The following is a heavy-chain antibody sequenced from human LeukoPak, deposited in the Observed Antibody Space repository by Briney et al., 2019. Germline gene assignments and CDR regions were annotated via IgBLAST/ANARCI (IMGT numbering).Heavy chain of an antibody. Sequence: PGGSLRLSCAASGFIFSSYGMHWVRQAPGKGLEWVAFIRYDGSNKYYADSVKGRFTISRDNSKNTLYLQMNSLRAEDTAVYYCAKDLDYLFDYWGQGTLVTVSS. CDR2: IRYDGSNK. J-gene: IGHJ4*02. D-gene: IGHD3/OR15-3a*01. CDR1: GFIFSSYG. CDR3: AKDLDYLFDY. V-gene: IGHV3-30*02.